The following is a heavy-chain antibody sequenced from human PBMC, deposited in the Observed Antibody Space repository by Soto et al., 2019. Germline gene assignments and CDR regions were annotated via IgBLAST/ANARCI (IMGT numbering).Heavy chain of an antibody. V-gene: IGHV3-64D*06. J-gene: IGHJ6*02. CDR1: GFTFSSYA. Sequence: GSLRFSCSASGFTFSSYAMHWVRQAPGKGLEYVSAISSNGGSTYYADSVKGRFTISRDNSKNTLYLQMSSLRAEDTAVYYCVKDPVVPAAIPTRRGMDVWGQGTTVTVSS. CDR3: VKDPVVPAAIPTRRGMDV. CDR2: ISSNGGST. D-gene: IGHD2-2*01.